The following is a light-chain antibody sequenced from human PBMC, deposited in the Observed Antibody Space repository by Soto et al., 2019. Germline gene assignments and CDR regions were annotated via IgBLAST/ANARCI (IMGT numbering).Light chain of an antibody. CDR1: NSDVGNYNR. CDR3: SSYTTSSTVV. CDR2: EVN. Sequence: QSALTQPPSVSGSPGQSVTISCTGTNSDVGNYNRVSWFQQPPGTAPKLIIYEVNNRPSGVPDRFSGSKSGNTASLTISGLQAEDEADYYCSSYTTSSTVVFGGGTKLTVL. V-gene: IGLV2-18*02. J-gene: IGLJ2*01.